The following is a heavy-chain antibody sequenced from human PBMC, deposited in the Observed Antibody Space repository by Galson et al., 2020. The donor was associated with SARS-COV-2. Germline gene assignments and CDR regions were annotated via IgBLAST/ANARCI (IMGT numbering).Heavy chain of an antibody. D-gene: IGHD1-26*01. J-gene: IGHJ6*03. Sequence: SETLSLTCTLSGGSISGYYWIWIRQPPGKGLEWIGEINHGGNTNYSPSLKSRVTISVDTSKNQYSLKLSSVTAADTAVYYCARGLGEPRQYYYFYMDVWGKGSTVTVS. CDR1: GGSISGYY. CDR3: ARGLGEPRQYYYFYMDV. CDR2: INHGGNT. V-gene: IGHV4-34*01.